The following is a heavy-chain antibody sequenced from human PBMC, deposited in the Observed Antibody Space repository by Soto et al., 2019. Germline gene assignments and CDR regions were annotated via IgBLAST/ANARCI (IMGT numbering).Heavy chain of an antibody. CDR3: AKYRAVKAIPDRFES. D-gene: IGHD3-16*02. CDR2: ISGSGHTI. CDR1: GFTFSSYA. J-gene: IGHJ5*01. Sequence: PGESLKISCAASGFTFSSYAMNWVRQAPGQGLEWVSVISGSGHTIGYADSVKGRFTISGDTYKNTLYLQMNSLRVEDTAVYYCAKYRAVKAIPDRFESWGHGTLVTVSS. V-gene: IGHV3-23*01.